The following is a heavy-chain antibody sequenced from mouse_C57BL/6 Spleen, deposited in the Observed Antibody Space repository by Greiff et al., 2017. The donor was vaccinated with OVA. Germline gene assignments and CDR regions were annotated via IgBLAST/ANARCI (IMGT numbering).Heavy chain of an antibody. CDR2: INPNNGGT. CDR1: GYTFTDYY. V-gene: IGHV1-26*01. Sequence: VQLQQSGPELVKPGASVKISCKASGYTFTDYYMNWVKQSHGKSLEWIGDINPNNGGTSYNQKFKGKATLTVDKSSSTAYMELRSLTSEDSAVYYCELRRYYYAMDDWGQGTSVTVSS. CDR3: ELRRYYYAMDD. D-gene: IGHD2-4*01. J-gene: IGHJ4*01.